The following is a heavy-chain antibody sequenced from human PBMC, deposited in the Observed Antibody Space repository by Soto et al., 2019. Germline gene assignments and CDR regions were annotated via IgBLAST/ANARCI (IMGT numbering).Heavy chain of an antibody. V-gene: IGHV3-30*18. CDR2: ISYDGSNK. CDR3: ANSKPRKTTLGGIYFDY. J-gene: IGHJ4*02. D-gene: IGHD4-17*01. Sequence: QVQLVESGGGVVQPGRSLRLSCAASGFTFSSYGMHWVRQAPGKGLEWVAVISYDGSNKYYADSVKGRFTISRDNSKNTLYLQMNSLRAEDTAVYYCANSKPRKTTLGGIYFDYWGQGTLVTVSS. CDR1: GFTFSSYG.